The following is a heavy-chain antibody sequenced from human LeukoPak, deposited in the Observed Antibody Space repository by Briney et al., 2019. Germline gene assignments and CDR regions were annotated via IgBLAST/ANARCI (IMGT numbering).Heavy chain of an antibody. CDR3: ARDPYNGNYGDSYYYYMDV. V-gene: IGHV3-48*03. D-gene: IGHD1-26*01. Sequence: GGSLRLSCAASGFTFSSYEMNWVRQAPGKGLEWVSYISSSGSTIYYADSVKGRFTISRDNAKNSLYLQMNSLRAEDTAIYYCARDPYNGNYGDSYYYYMDVWGKGTTVTISS. CDR2: ISSSGSTI. J-gene: IGHJ6*03. CDR1: GFTFSSYE.